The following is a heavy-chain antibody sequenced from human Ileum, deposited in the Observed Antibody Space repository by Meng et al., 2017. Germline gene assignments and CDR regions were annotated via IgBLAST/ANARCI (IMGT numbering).Heavy chain of an antibody. CDR2: IYQVGST. Sequence: HLQLQESGSGLVTSSQTLSLTCTVSGGSISSSAYSWTWIRQSPGKGLEWIGYIYQVGSTNYNPSLKSRVTIFVDTSKNQFSLKLTSVAAADTAVYYCASSTSGPELNYWGQGTLVTVSS. CDR1: GGSISSSAYS. V-gene: IGHV4-30-2*06. D-gene: IGHD2/OR15-2a*01. J-gene: IGHJ4*02. CDR3: ASSTSGPELNY.